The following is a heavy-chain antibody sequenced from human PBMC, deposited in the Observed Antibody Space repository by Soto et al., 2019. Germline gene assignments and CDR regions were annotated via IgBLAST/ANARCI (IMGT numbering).Heavy chain of an antibody. J-gene: IGHJ3*02. D-gene: IGHD6-13*01. CDR3: ARGSAAYLHAFDI. Sequence: VGSLRLSCAASGFTFSSYAMHWVRQAPGKGLEYVSAISSNGGSTYYADSVKGRFTISRDNSKNTLYLQMGSLRAEDMAVYYCARGSAAYLHAFDIWGQGTMVPVSS. V-gene: IGHV3-64*02. CDR1: GFTFSSYA. CDR2: ISSNGGST.